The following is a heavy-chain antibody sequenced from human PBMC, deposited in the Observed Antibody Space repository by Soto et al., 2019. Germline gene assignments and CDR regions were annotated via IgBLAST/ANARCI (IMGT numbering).Heavy chain of an antibody. J-gene: IGHJ6*02. CDR3: ARPSSSRTYYYYGMDV. V-gene: IGHV1-3*01. CDR1: GYTFTSYA. Sequence: GASVKVSCKASGYTFTSYAMHWVRQAPGQRLEWMGWINAGNGNTKYSQKFQGRVTITRDTSASTAYMELSSLRSEDTAVYYCARPSSSRTYYYYGMDVWGQGTTVTVSS. D-gene: IGHD6-6*01. CDR2: INAGNGNT.